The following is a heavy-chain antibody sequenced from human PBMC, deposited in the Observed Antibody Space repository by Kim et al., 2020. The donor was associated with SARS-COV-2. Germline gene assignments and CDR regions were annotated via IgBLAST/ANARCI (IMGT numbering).Heavy chain of an antibody. V-gene: IGHV3-30*02. Sequence: GRFTISSYNSKNTLYLQMNSLRAEDTAVYYCAKYSHKTADPYGPVLDFDYWGQGTLVTVSS. J-gene: IGHJ4*02. CDR3: AKYSHKTADPYGPVLDFDY. D-gene: IGHD3-10*01.